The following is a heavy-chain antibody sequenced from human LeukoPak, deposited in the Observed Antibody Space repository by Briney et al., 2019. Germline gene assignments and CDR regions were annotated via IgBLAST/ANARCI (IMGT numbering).Heavy chain of an antibody. D-gene: IGHD1-26*01. Sequence: RASVKVSCKASGYTFTGYYMHWVRQAPGLGLEWMGWINPNSGGTNYAHKFQGWVTMTRDTSITTAYMELSRLRSHDTAVYYCARAGIVGAKTLGLRSDFDIWGQGTMVTVSS. CDR2: INPNSGGT. CDR3: ARAGIVGAKTLGLRSDFDI. CDR1: GYTFTGYY. V-gene: IGHV1-2*04. J-gene: IGHJ3*02.